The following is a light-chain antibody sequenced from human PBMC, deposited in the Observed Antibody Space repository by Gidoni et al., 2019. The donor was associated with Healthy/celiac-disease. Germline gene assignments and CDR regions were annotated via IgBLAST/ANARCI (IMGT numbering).Light chain of an antibody. Sequence: PGTLSLSPGERATLSCRASQSVSSSYLAWYQQKPGQAPRLLIYGASSRATGIPDRFSGSGSGTDFTLTISRLEPEDFAVYYCQQYGSPLTFGGGTKVEIK. V-gene: IGKV3-20*01. CDR2: GAS. J-gene: IGKJ4*01. CDR1: QSVSSSY. CDR3: QQYGSPLT.